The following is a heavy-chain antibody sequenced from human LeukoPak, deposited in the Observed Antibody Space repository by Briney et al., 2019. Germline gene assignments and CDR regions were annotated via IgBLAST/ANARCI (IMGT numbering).Heavy chain of an antibody. CDR3: ARDSYGGNWSLGY. CDR1: GFTFTGYY. D-gene: IGHD4-23*01. J-gene: IGHJ4*02. V-gene: IGHV1-2*02. CDR2: VNPNSGGT. Sequence: ASVKVSCKASGFTFTGYYIHWVRQAPGQGLEWMGWVNPNSGGTNYAQMFQSRVTMTRDTSINTAYMELSGLRSDDTAVYYCARDSYGGNWSLGYWGQGTLVTVSS.